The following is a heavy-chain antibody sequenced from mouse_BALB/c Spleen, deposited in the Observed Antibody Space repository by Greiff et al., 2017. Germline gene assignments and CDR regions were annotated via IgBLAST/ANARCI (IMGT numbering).Heavy chain of an antibody. CDR1: GFTFSSYA. D-gene: IGHD1-1*01. CDR2: ISSGGST. J-gene: IGHJ1*01. V-gene: IGHV5-6-5*01. Sequence: DVKLVESGGGLVKPGGSLKLSCAASGFTFSSYAMSWVRQTPEKRLEWVASISSGGSTYYPDSVKGRFTISRDNARNILYLQMSSLRSEDTAMYYCAREAVVATDWYFDVWGAGTTVTVSS. CDR3: AREAVVATDWYFDV.